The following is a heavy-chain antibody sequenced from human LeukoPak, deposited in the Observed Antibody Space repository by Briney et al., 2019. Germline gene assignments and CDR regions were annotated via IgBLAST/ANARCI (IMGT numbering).Heavy chain of an antibody. Sequence: GGSLRLSCAASGFTVNRNYMIWVRQAPGRGLECVSVIYSGGTTWYADSVKGRFTISRDTNTLYLQMNSLRAEDTAVYYCARKSDSLLVREGDCWGQGTLVTVSS. CDR2: IYSGGTT. CDR3: ARKSDSLLVREGDC. CDR1: GFTVNRNY. D-gene: IGHD3-10*01. V-gene: IGHV3-66*01. J-gene: IGHJ4*02.